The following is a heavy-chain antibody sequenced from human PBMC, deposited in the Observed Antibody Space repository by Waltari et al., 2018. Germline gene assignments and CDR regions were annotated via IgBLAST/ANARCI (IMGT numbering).Heavy chain of an antibody. CDR3: ARDAGAGYYYFDL. Sequence: EVQLLESGGGLVQPGGSLRLSCAASGFTFGHSDRSWCRQAPGKGLEWVSSISGRGSKTSNGDAVKGRFTISRDNSRNTLFLVMNSLRAGDTAVYYCARDAGAGYYYFDLWGQGTLVTVSS. CDR1: GFTFGHSD. D-gene: IGHD1-26*01. J-gene: IGHJ4*02. V-gene: IGHV3-23*01. CDR2: ISGRGSKT.